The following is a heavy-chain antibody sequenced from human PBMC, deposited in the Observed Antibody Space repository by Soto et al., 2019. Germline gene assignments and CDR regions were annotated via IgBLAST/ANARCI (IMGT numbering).Heavy chain of an antibody. D-gene: IGHD6-19*01. J-gene: IGHJ4*02. CDR3: ARVPPYSSGFGGFDC. CDR1: GGSISSADSY. V-gene: IGHV4-30-4*01. Sequence: QVQLQESGPGLVKPSQTLSLTCTVSGGSISSADSYWSWIRQPPGKGLEWIGYIYYTGSTYYNPSLKGRVTISIDTSKNQFSLKLSYVTAADTALYYCARVPPYSSGFGGFDCWGQGTLATVSS. CDR2: IYYTGST.